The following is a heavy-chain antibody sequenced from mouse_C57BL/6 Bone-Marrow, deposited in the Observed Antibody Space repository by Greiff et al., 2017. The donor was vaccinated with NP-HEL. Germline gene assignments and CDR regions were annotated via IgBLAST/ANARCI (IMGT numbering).Heavy chain of an antibody. J-gene: IGHJ2*01. CDR3: ARDYGSSYLWYFDY. V-gene: IGHV1-72*01. CDR2: IYPNSGGT. Sequence: QVQLQQPGAELVKPGASVKLSCKASGYTFTSYWMHWVKQRPGRGLEWIGSIYPNSGGTKYNEKFKSKATLTVDKPSSTAYMQLSSLTSDDSAVYYCARDYGSSYLWYFDYGGQGTTLTVSS. D-gene: IGHD1-1*01. CDR1: GYTFTSYW.